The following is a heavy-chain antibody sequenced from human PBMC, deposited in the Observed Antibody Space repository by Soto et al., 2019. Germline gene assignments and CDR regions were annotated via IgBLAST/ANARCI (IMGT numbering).Heavy chain of an antibody. CDR3: ARGGSSSDNGMDV. D-gene: IGHD6-6*01. J-gene: IGHJ6*02. CDR1: GFTFSSYS. CDR2: ISSGSITI. Sequence: EVQLVESGGGLVQPGGSLRLSCAASGFTFSSYSMNWVRQAPGKGLEWVSYISSGSITIYYTDSVKGRFTISRDNAKNSLYLQMNSLRDEDTAVYYCARGGSSSDNGMDVWGQGTTVTVSS. V-gene: IGHV3-48*02.